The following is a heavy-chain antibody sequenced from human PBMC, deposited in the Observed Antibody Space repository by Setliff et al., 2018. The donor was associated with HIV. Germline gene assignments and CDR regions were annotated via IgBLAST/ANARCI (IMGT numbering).Heavy chain of an antibody. V-gene: IGHV4-38-2*01. CDR2: MFRTGTS. CDR1: GYSIRSGYY. CDR3: ASRVYYYDSNNFLREEGFDP. Sequence: SETLSLTCAVSGYSIRSGYYWGWIRQSPGKGLEWIGTMFRTGTSYYNPSLTSRVTISQDTSKNQFSLNLTSVTAADSAVYYCASRVYYYDSNNFLREEGFDPWGQGTLVTVSS. D-gene: IGHD3-22*01. J-gene: IGHJ5*02.